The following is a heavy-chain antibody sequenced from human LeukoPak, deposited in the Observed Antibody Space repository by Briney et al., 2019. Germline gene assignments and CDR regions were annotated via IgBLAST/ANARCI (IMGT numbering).Heavy chain of an antibody. CDR1: GFTFNTYN. CDR3: ARELRGYGSGSYFGWIYYYYYMDV. Sequence: KPGGSLRLSCAASGFTFNTYNMNWVRQAPGKGLEWVSSISSSNIYYADSVKGRFTISRDNAKNSLYLQMNSLRAEDTAVYYCARELRGYGSGSYFGWIYYYYYMDVWGKGTTVTISS. J-gene: IGHJ6*03. V-gene: IGHV3-21*01. CDR2: ISSSNI. D-gene: IGHD3-10*01.